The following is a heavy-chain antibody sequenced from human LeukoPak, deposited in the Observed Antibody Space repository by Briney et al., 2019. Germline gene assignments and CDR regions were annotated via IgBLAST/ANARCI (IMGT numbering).Heavy chain of an antibody. Sequence: GGSLRLSCAASGFTFSSFWMSWVRRAPGKGVEWVANIKQDGSEKNYVDSVKGRFTISRDNAKISLYLQMNSLRAEDTAVYYCAGGSGWIFDSWGQGTLVTVSS. J-gene: IGHJ4*02. V-gene: IGHV3-7*01. D-gene: IGHD6-19*01. CDR3: AGGSGWIFDS. CDR2: IKQDGSEK. CDR1: GFTFSSFW.